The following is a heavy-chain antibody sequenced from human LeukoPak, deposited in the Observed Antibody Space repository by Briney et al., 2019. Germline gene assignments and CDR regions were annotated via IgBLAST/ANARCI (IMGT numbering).Heavy chain of an antibody. Sequence: GGSLRLSCAASGFTFSSYAMHWVRRAPGKGLEWVAVISYDGSNKYYADSVKGRFTISRDNSKNTLYLQMNSLRAEDTAVYYCARVEGGPSDYWGQGTLVTVSS. J-gene: IGHJ4*02. CDR3: ARVEGGPSDY. V-gene: IGHV3-30-3*01. D-gene: IGHD1-26*01. CDR1: GFTFSSYA. CDR2: ISYDGSNK.